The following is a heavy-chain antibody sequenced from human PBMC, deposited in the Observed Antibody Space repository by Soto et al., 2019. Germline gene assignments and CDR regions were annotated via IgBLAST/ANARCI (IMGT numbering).Heavy chain of an antibody. CDR3: ASEIMVGGCDAFDI. D-gene: IGHD3-16*01. Sequence: QVQLQQWGAGLLKPSETLSLTCAVYGGSFSGYYWSWIRQPPGKGLEWIGEINHSGSTNYNPSLKSRVTIVVDPSKNQFSLMLSSVTAAAAAVYYCASEIMVGGCDAFDIWGQGTMVTVSS. CDR2: INHSGST. CDR1: GGSFSGYY. V-gene: IGHV4-34*01. J-gene: IGHJ3*02.